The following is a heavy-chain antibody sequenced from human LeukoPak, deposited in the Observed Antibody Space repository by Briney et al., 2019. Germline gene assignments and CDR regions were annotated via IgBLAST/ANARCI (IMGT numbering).Heavy chain of an antibody. CDR1: GFIFSSYE. Sequence: PGGSLRLSCVASGFIFSSYEMNWVRQAPGKGLEWVSSISPTSTTVLYADSVKGRFTISRDNARNSLYLQINDLRAEDTAVYYCARNSLVEGDRHDYWGRGTLVTVSS. V-gene: IGHV3-48*03. CDR3: ARNSLVEGDRHDY. D-gene: IGHD2-15*01. CDR2: ISPTSTTV. J-gene: IGHJ4*02.